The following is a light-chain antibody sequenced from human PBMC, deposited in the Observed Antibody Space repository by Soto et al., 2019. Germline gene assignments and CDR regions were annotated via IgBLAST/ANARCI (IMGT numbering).Light chain of an antibody. J-gene: IGKJ3*01. V-gene: IGKV3-20*01. CDR1: QSISSSN. Sequence: EIVLTQSPGTLSVSPGERVTLSCSASQSISSSNLAWYQQRPGQAPRLLIFGASHRATGIPDRFSGSGSGTDFTLTISRLEPEDFAVYYCQQYNSSPPEFTVGPGTKVD. CDR2: GAS. CDR3: QQYNSSPPEFT.